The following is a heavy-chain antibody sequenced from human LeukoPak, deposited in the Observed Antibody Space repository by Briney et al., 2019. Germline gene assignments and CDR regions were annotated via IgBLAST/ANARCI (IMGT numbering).Heavy chain of an antibody. CDR1: GFTFSNYN. CDR2: ISSSSSTI. CDR3: ARDRLLGYYYYMDV. J-gene: IGHJ6*03. V-gene: IGHV3-48*01. Sequence: GGSLRLSCAASGFTFSNYNMNWVRQPPGKGLEWVSYISSSSSTIYYADSVEGRFTISRDNAKNSLYLQINSLRAEDTAVYYCARDRLLGYYYYMDVWGKGTTVTVSS. D-gene: IGHD6-25*01.